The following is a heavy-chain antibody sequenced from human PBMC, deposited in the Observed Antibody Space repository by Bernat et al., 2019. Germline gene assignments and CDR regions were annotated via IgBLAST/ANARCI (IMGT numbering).Heavy chain of an antibody. CDR2: INHSGST. CDR1: GGSFSGYY. Sequence: QVQLQQWGAGLLKPSETLSLTCAVYGGSFSGYYWSWIRQLPGKGLEWIGEINHSGSTNYNPSLKSQFTISVDTSKNQFSLKLSSVTAADAAVYYCERVPARTTVPYFDYWGQGTLVTVSS. D-gene: IGHD4-11*01. J-gene: IGHJ4*02. V-gene: IGHV4-34*01. CDR3: ERVPARTTVPYFDY.